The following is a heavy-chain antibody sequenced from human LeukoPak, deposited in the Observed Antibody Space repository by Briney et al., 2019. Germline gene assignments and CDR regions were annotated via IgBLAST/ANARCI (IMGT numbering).Heavy chain of an antibody. CDR1: GGSXSSYY. CDR2: IYYSGST. J-gene: IGHJ6*02. D-gene: IGHD1-26*01. CDR3: ARHGPYSENYYYGMDV. Sequence: SXTCTXSGGSXSSYYWSWIRQPPGKGLEWIGYIYYSGSTNYNPSLKSRVTISVDTSKNQFSLKLSSVTAADTAVYYCARHGPYSENYYYGMDVWGQGTTVTVSS. V-gene: IGHV4-59*08.